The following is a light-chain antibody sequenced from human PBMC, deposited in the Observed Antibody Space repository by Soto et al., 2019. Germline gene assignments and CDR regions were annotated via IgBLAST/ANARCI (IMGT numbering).Light chain of an antibody. J-gene: IGLJ3*02. CDR3: QTWGTGIGGT. V-gene: IGLV4-69*01. CDR2: LNSDGSH. Sequence: QPVLTQSPSASASLGASVKITCTLSSGHSTYAIAWHQQQPEKGPRYLMRLNSDGSHNKGDGIPDRFSGSSSGAERYLIISSLQSEDEADYYCQTWGTGIGGTFGGGTKVTVL. CDR1: SGHSTYA.